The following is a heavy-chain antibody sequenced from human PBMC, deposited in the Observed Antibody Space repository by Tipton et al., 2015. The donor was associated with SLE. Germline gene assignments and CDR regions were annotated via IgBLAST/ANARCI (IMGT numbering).Heavy chain of an antibody. V-gene: IGHV3-30*02. CDR3: AKQLYVSGSGVFDY. CDR1: GFTFSSYG. J-gene: IGHJ4*02. Sequence: GSLRLSCAASGFTFSSYGMQWVRQAPGKGLEWVAFIRDDGSDEYYGDSVKGRFTISRDNSKNTLYLQMNSLAPEDTAVYSCAKQLYVSGSGVFDYWGQGTLVTVSS. D-gene: IGHD3-10*01. CDR2: IRDDGSDE.